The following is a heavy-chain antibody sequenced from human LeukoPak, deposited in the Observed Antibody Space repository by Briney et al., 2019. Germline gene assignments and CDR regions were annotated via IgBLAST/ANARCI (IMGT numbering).Heavy chain of an antibody. CDR3: ARDPGYGDYVDLLFDY. CDR1: GHTFTSSG. D-gene: IGHD4-17*01. J-gene: IGHJ4*02. Sequence: ASVKISCKAAGHTFTSSGISWGRRSPRQGLEWWGGISAYNGNTNYTKKLQGRVTMTTDTSTSTAYMELRSLRSDDTAVYYCARDPGYGDYVDLLFDYWGQGTLVTVSS. CDR2: ISAYNGNT. V-gene: IGHV1-18*01.